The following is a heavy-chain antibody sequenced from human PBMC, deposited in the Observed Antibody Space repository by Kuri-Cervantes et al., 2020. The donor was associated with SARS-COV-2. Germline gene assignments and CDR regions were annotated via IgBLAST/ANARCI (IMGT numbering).Heavy chain of an antibody. J-gene: IGHJ4*02. D-gene: IGHD3-10*01. CDR1: GGSISSSGHY. CDR3: ARHGLRYYGSGSLTTFDY. Sequence: SETLSLTCSVSGGSISSSGHYWGWVRQPPGKGLEWIGSIYFSGSTYSTPSLKSRVTISVDTSKNQFSLKLSSVTAADTAVYYCARHGLRYYGSGSLTTFDYWGQGTLVTVSS. V-gene: IGHV4-39*01. CDR2: IYFSGST.